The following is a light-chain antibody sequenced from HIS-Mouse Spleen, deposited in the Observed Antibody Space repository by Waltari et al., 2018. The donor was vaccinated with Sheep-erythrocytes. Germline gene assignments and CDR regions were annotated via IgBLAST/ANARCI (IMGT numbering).Light chain of an antibody. CDR2: EVS. CDR1: SSDVGGYNY. CDR3: SSYTSSSTQV. J-gene: IGLJ2*01. Sequence: QSALTQPASVSGSPGQSITISCTGTSSDVGGYNYVPWYQQHPGKAPKLMIYEVSNRPSGVSNRFSGSKSGNTASLTISGLQAEDEADYYCSSYTSSSTQVFGGG. V-gene: IGLV2-14*01.